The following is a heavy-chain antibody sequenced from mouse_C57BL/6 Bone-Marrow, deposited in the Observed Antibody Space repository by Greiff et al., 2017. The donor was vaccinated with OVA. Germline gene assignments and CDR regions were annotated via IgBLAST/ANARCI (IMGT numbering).Heavy chain of an antibody. CDR1: GFTFSSYA. V-gene: IGHV5-4*03. D-gene: IGHD1-1*01. CDR2: ISDGGSYT. Sequence: EVMLVESGGGLVKPGGSLKLSCAASGFTFSSYAMSWVRQTPEKRLEWVATISDGGSYTYYPDNVKGRFTISRDNAKNNLYLQMSHLKSEDTAMYYCARGPNYYGRTVDYWGQGTTLTVSS. J-gene: IGHJ2*01. CDR3: ARGPNYYGRTVDY.